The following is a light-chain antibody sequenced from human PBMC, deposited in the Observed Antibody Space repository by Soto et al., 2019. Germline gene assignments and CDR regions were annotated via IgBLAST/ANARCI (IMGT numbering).Light chain of an antibody. V-gene: IGKV3-11*01. J-gene: IGKJ5*01. CDR2: DAS. CDR1: HNVDIY. CDR3: QQRKHWPPLT. Sequence: EVVLTQSPATLSLSPGETANLSCRDSHNVDIYLAWYQQKPGQAPRLLIYDASNRATGIPARFSGSGSGTDFTLTISSLEPEDSAVYYCQQRKHWPPLTFGQGTRLE.